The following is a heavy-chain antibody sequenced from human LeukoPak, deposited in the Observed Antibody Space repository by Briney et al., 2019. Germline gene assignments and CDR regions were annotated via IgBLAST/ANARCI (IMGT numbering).Heavy chain of an antibody. D-gene: IGHD5-12*01. CDR1: GGSISSYY. Sequence: PSETLSLTCTVSGGSISSYYWSWIRQPQGKGLEWIGYIYYSGSTNYNPSLKSRVTISVDTSKNQFSLKLSSVTAADTAVYYCARDNDGVHGCSGYDSERGNWFDPWGQGTLVTVSS. CDR3: ARDNDGVHGCSGYDSERGNWFDP. J-gene: IGHJ5*02. V-gene: IGHV4-59*01. CDR2: IYYSGST.